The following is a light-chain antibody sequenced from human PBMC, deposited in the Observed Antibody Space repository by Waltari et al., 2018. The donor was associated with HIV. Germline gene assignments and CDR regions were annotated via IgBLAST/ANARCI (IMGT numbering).Light chain of an antibody. CDR2: SNN. V-gene: IGLV1-44*01. CDR3: AAWDDSLKGPV. CDR1: SSNIGSNT. Sequence: QSVLTQPPSASGTPGQRVSVSCSGSSSNIGSNTVNWYQQLPGTAPKLLIYSNNQRPSGVPDRFAGSKSGTSASLAISGRQSEDEADYYCAAWDDSLKGPVFGGGTKLTVL. J-gene: IGLJ3*02.